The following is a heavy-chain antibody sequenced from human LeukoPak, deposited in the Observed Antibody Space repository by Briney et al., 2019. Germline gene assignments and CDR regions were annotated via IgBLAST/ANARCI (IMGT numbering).Heavy chain of an antibody. D-gene: IGHD5-24*01. CDR1: GFTVSSNY. CDR2: IYSGGST. CDR3: ARPSPPGDGYNPCDY. Sequence: PGGSLRLSCAASGFTVSSNYMSWVHQAPGKGLEWVSVIYSGGSTYYADSVKGRFTISRDNSKNTLYLQMNSLRPEDTAMYYCARPSPPGDGYNPCDYWGPGALVIVSS. J-gene: IGHJ4*02. V-gene: IGHV3-53*05.